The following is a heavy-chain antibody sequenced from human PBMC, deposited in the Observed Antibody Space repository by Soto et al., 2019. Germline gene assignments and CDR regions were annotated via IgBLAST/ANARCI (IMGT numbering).Heavy chain of an antibody. Sequence: TLSVTCTVSRASITNDDFFWTWVRQHPERGLEWLAYITYGGSIYYDPSLRSRLTVSIYKSKSQFSLNVRSVTAADTAVYYCAKMERTQLWLLVQNWGKGLLVTVS. CDR1: RASITNDDFF. CDR2: ITYGGSI. J-gene: IGHJ4*02. D-gene: IGHD5-18*01. V-gene: IGHV4-31*03. CDR3: AKMERTQLWLLVQN.